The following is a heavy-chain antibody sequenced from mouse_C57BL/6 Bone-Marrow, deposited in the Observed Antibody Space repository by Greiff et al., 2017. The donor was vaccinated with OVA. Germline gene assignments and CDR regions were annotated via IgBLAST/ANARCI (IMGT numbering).Heavy chain of an antibody. Sequence: EVQGVESGGDLVKPGGSLKLSCAASGFTFSSYGMSWVRQTPDKRLEWVATISSGGSYTYYPDSVKGRFTISRDNAKNTLYLQMSSLKSEDTAMCYCARGRTGTSFGYWGQGTTLTVSS. CDR3: ARGRTGTSFGY. J-gene: IGHJ2*01. CDR1: GFTFSSYG. CDR2: ISSGGSYT. V-gene: IGHV5-6*01. D-gene: IGHD4-1*01.